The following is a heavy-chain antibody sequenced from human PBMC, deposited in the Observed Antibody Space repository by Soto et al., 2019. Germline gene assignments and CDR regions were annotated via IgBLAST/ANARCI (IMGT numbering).Heavy chain of an antibody. CDR3: ARLSGDHSAFFSYGMDA. Sequence: GGSLRLSCAASGFTFSTYAMHWVRQAPGKGLECVAVISYHGSNKYYADSVKGRFTISRDNSRNTLSLQMNSLRADDTAVYYCARLSGDHSAFFSYGMDAWGQGTTVTVSS. J-gene: IGHJ6*02. CDR2: ISYHGSNK. D-gene: IGHD2-21*01. V-gene: IGHV3-30-3*01. CDR1: GFTFSTYA.